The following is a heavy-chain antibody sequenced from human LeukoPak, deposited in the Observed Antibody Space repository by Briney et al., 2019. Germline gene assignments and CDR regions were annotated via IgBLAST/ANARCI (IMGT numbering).Heavy chain of an antibody. CDR3: AKGSAGTFDY. Sequence: GGSLRLSCAASGFTFSSYAMTWVRQAPGKGLEWVSTISGSGGTTYYADSVKGRFTISRDNSKNTRYLQMNSLRAEDTAVYYCAKGSAGTFDYWGQGTLVTVSS. V-gene: IGHV3-23*01. CDR2: ISGSGGTT. CDR1: GFTFSSYA. D-gene: IGHD6-13*01. J-gene: IGHJ4*02.